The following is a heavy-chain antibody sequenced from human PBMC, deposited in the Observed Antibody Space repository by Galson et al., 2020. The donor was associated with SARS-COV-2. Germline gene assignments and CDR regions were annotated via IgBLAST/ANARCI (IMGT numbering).Heavy chain of an antibody. CDR2: IWYDGSNK. CDR3: AKDNDFWSGYYFDY. D-gene: IGHD3-3*01. Sequence: GGSLRLSCAASGFTFSSYGMHWVRQAPGKGLEWVAVIWYDGSNKYYADSVKGRFTISRDNSKNTLYLQMNSLRAEDTAVYYCAKDNDFWSGYYFDYWGQGTLVTVSS. V-gene: IGHV3-33*06. CDR1: GFTFSSYG. J-gene: IGHJ4*02.